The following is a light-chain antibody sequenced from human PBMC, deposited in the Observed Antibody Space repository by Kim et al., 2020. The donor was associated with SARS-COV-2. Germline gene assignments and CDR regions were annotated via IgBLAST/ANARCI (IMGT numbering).Light chain of an antibody. J-gene: IGKJ1*01. CDR1: QNIRRN. CDR2: DSS. V-gene: IGKV3-15*01. CDR3: QQYYNWPQT. Sequence: VSPGGSATLSSSASQNIRRNLAWDQQKPGQAPSLLIYDSSTRATDIPARFSGSGSGTDFSLTINSLQSADVAVYFCQQYYNWPQTFGQGTKVDIK.